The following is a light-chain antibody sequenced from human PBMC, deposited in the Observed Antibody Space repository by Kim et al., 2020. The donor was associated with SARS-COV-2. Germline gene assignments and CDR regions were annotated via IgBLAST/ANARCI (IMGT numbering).Light chain of an antibody. CDR1: NGAGDSGRH. J-gene: IGLJ2*01. CDR2: DPR. V-gene: IGLV7-46*01. CDR3: LLYYMGHRV. Sequence: TVTLTLSVSNGAGDSGRHPYWFRQKPGQATRTLIDDPRSKHAWAPARVAASLLGGKGALTISGAMPEDEAEYYCLLYYMGHRVCGGGTQLTV.